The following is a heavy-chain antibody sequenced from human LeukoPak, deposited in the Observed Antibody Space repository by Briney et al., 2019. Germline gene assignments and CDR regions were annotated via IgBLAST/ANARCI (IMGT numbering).Heavy chain of an antibody. D-gene: IGHD2-8*01. CDR3: AKDLRPDGVDNFDH. CDR1: GFTFSRYA. CDR2: ILASGSPT. Sequence: GGSLRLSCAVSGFTFSRYAMSWVRQAPGKGLQWVASILASGSPTYYADSVKGRFIISRDNSKNTVYLQMNSLRVEDTAIYYCAKDLRPDGVDNFDHWGQGILVTVSS. J-gene: IGHJ4*02. V-gene: IGHV3-23*01.